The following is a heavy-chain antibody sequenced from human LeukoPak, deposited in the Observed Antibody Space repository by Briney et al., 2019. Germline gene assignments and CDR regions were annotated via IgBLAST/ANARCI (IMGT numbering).Heavy chain of an antibody. CDR3: ASNTGTVFDY. Sequence: SETLSLTCTVSGGFITAYYWSWIRQPPGKGLEWIGYVYYSGSTEYNPSLRSRVTISLEMSKHQFSLNLTSVTAADTAVYYCASNTGTVFDYWGQGALVTVSS. V-gene: IGHV4-59*01. D-gene: IGHD7-27*01. J-gene: IGHJ4*02. CDR2: VYYSGST. CDR1: GGFITAYY.